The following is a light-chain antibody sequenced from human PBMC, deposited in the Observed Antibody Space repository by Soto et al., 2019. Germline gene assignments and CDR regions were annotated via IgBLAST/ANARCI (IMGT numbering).Light chain of an antibody. CDR2: DDS. Sequence: SYELTQPPSLSLAPGQTATITCGGNNIGSKSVHWYQHKPGRAPVLVVYDDSDRPSGIPERFSGSNSGNTAALTISRVEAGDEADYYCQVWDGSSDHEEWVFGGGTKLTVL. CDR3: QVWDGSSDHEEWV. V-gene: IGLV3-21*02. CDR1: NIGSKS. J-gene: IGLJ3*02.